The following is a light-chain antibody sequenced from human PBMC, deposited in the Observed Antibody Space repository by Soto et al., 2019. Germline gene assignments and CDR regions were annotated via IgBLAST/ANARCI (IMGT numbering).Light chain of an antibody. V-gene: IGKV3-15*01. J-gene: IGKJ1*01. Sequence: EIVMTQSPATLSVSPGESATLSCRASQSVSSNLAWYQQKPGQAPRLLIYGASTRATGIPARFSGSGSGTEFTLTISSLQSEDVAVDYCQQYNNWPRTFGQGTKVEIK. CDR1: QSVSSN. CDR2: GAS. CDR3: QQYNNWPRT.